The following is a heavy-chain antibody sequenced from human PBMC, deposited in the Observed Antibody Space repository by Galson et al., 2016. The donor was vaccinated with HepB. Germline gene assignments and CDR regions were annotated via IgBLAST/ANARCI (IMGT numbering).Heavy chain of an antibody. J-gene: IGHJ3*01. CDR2: INAGNGNT. V-gene: IGHV1-3*01. D-gene: IGHD6-13*01. CDR1: GYTFSRNP. CDR3: ASPSSTCHNGLGV. Sequence: SVKVSCKASGYTFSRNPMHWVRQAPGQSLEWMGWINAGNGNTKYSQKFQGRVSLTSDTYASTAYMELSRLSSADTAVYFCASPSSTCHNGLGVWGQGTVVGVSS.